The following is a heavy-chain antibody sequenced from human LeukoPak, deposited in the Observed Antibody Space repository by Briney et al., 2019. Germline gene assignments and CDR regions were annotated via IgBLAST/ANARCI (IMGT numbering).Heavy chain of an antibody. D-gene: IGHD3-16*01. Sequence: ASVKVSCKTSGYTFSDYYLHWVRQAPGQGLEWMGWINPSSGGTKNAQKFQGRVTMTRDTSISTGYMELSRLRSDDTAVYCCARPIRGSYVEDVFDIWGQGKMVTVSA. CDR3: ARPIRGSYVEDVFDI. CDR2: INPSSGGT. CDR1: GYTFSDYY. J-gene: IGHJ3*02. V-gene: IGHV1-2*02.